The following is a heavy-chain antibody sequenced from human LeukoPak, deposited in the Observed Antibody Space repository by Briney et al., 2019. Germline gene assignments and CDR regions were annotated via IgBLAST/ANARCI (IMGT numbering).Heavy chain of an antibody. CDR2: TYYRSKWYN. D-gene: IGHD3-10*01. Sequence: PSQTLSLTCAIAGDSVSSNSAAWNWIRQSPSRGLEWLGRTYYRSKWYNDYAVSVKSRLTINPDTSKNQFSLQLNSVTPEDTAVYYCARGNITMVRGVIGWFDPWGQGTLVTVSS. CDR1: GDSVSSNSAA. V-gene: IGHV6-1*01. J-gene: IGHJ5*02. CDR3: ARGNITMVRGVIGWFDP.